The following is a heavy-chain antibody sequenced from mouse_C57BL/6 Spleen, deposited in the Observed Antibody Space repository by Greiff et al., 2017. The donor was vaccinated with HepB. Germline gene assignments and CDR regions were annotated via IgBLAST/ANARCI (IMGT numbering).Heavy chain of an antibody. J-gene: IGHJ3*01. CDR3: TRGLRQGFAY. D-gene: IGHD1-2*01. Sequence: EVQRVESGEGLVKPGGSLKLSCAASGFTFSSYAMSWVRQTPEKRLEWVAYISSGGDYIYYADTVKGRFTISRDNARNTLYLQMSSLKSEDTAMYYCTRGLRQGFAYWGQGTLVTVSA. CDR2: ISSGGDYI. V-gene: IGHV5-9-1*02. CDR1: GFTFSSYA.